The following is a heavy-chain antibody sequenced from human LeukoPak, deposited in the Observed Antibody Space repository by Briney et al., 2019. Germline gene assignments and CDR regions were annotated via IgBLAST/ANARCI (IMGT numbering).Heavy chain of an antibody. CDR3: ARRGSYDTFVI. V-gene: IGHV4-59*01. J-gene: IGHJ3*02. D-gene: IGHD1-26*01. Sequence: SETLSLTCTVSGGSISSYYWSWIRQPPGKGLEWIGYIYYSGSTNYNPSLKSRVTISVDTSKNQFSLKLSSVTPADTAVYYCARRGSYDTFVIWGQGTMVTVSS. CDR1: GGSISSYY. CDR2: IYYSGST.